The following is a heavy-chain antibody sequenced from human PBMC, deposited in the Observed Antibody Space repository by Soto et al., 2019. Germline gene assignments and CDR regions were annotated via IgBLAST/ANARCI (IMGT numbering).Heavy chain of an antibody. D-gene: IGHD4-4*01. J-gene: IGHJ4*02. CDR2: IFDSGNA. CDR3: ARHRRTTVAKFYFDN. Sequence: QPPGKGLEWIAYIFDSGNANYNPSLKSRVTISVDTSKNQFSLKLTSVTAADTAVYYCARHRRTTVAKFYFDNWGQGALVTVSS. V-gene: IGHV4-59*08.